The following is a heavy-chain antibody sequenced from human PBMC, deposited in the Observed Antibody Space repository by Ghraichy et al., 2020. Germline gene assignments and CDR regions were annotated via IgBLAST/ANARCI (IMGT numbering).Heavy chain of an antibody. V-gene: IGHV4-39*01. Sequence: GSLRLSCTVSGGSFSSSSYYWGWIRQPPGKGLEWVGSVYHSGNTYYNPSLKSRVAISVDTSRSQFSLKVESVTAADTAVYYCVKHFSDYHKFYYMDVWGNGTTVTVSS. J-gene: IGHJ6*03. D-gene: IGHD3-3*02. CDR1: GGSFSSSSYY. CDR3: VKHFSDYHKFYYMDV. CDR2: VYHSGNT.